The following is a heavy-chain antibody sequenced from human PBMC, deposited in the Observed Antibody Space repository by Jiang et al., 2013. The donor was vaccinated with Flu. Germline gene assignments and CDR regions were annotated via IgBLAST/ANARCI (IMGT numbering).Heavy chain of an antibody. J-gene: IGHJ6*02. CDR2: ISGSGGST. D-gene: IGHD3-10*01. CDR3: AKATARGVNYYYYGMDV. CDR1: GFTFSSYA. V-gene: IGHV3-23*01. Sequence: CAASGFTFSSYAMSWVRQAPGKGLEWVSAISGSGGSTYYADSVKGRFTISRDNSKNTLYLQMNSLRAEDTAVYYCAKATARGVNYYYYGMDVWGQGTTVTVSS.